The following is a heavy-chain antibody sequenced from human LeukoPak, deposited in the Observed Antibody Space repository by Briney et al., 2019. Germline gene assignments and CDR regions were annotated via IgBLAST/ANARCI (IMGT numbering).Heavy chain of an antibody. CDR3: ASVVYDFWSGYFPLGQFDP. Sequence: TSETLSLTCTVSGGSISSSSYYWGWIRQPPGKGLEWIGSIYYSGSTYYNPSLKSRVTISVDTSKNQFSLKLSSVTAADTAVYYCASVVYDFWSGYFPLGQFDPWGQGTLVTVSS. CDR2: IYYSGST. D-gene: IGHD3-3*01. V-gene: IGHV4-39*01. CDR1: GGSISSSSYY. J-gene: IGHJ5*02.